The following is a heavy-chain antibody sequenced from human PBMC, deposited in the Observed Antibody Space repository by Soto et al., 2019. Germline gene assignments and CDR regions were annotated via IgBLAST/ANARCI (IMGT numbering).Heavy chain of an antibody. CDR3: ARDFGSDATGYYGMDV. CDR2: IYSGGAI. D-gene: IGHD3-10*01. Sequence: EVQVVESGGGLVQPGGSLRLSCAASGFTVSSNYMSWVRQTPGKGLEWVSLIYSGGAIVYADSVMGRFTVSRDNSRNTLYLQMNSLRPEDTAVYFCARDFGSDATGYYGMDVWGQGTTVTVSS. CDR1: GFTVSSNY. J-gene: IGHJ6*02. V-gene: IGHV3-66*01.